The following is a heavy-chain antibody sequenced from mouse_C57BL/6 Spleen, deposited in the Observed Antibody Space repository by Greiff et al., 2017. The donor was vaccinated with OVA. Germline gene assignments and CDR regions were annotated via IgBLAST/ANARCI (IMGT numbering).Heavy chain of an antibody. V-gene: IGHV1-69*01. D-gene: IGHD2-12*01. CDR3: AREGAYYTAYYAMDY. Sequence: QVQLKQPGAELVMPGASVKLSCKASGYTFTSYWMPWVKQRPGHGLEWIGEIDPSDSYTNYNQKFKGKSSLTVDKSSSSAYMQLSSLTAEDSAVYYCAREGAYYTAYYAMDYWGQGTSVTVSS. CDR1: GYTFTSYW. J-gene: IGHJ4*01. CDR2: IDPSDSYT.